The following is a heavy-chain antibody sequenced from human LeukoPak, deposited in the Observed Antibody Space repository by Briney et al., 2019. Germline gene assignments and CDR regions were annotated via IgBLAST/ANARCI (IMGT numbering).Heavy chain of an antibody. CDR3: AKSVASAVTTNPYFDY. V-gene: IGHV3-23*01. CDR1: GFTFSSYA. CDR2: ISGSGGST. D-gene: IGHD4-17*01. J-gene: IGHJ4*02. Sequence: GGSLRLSCAASGFTFSSYAMSWVRQALGKGLKWVSVISGSGGSTYYADSAKGRFTISRDNSKNTLYLQMNSLRAEDTAVYYCAKSVASAVTTNPYFDYWGQGTLVTVSS.